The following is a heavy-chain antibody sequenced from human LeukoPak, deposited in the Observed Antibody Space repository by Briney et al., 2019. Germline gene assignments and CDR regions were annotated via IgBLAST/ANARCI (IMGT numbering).Heavy chain of an antibody. J-gene: IGHJ5*02. CDR2: INPNSGGT. CDR1: GYTFTGYY. V-gene: IGHV1-2*02. CDR3: ARAGYSSGWYWFDP. D-gene: IGHD6-19*01. Sequence: GASVKVSCTASGYTFTGYYMHWVRQAPGQGLEWMGWINPNSGGTNYAQKFQGRVTMTRDTSISTAYMELSRLRSDDTAVYYCARAGYSSGWYWFDPWGQGTLVTVSS.